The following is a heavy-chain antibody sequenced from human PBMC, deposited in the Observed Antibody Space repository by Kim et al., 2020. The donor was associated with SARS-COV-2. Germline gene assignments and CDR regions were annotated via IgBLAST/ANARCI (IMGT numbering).Heavy chain of an antibody. Sequence: GGSLRLSCAASGFIFSTYYISWVRQAPGRGLEWLSSISGGGDTTYYADFVKGRFTISRDKSKNTLYLQMNSLRVDDTAVYYCAKRFYGSGNYYFDYWGQG. CDR3: AKRFYGSGNYYFDY. J-gene: IGHJ4*02. D-gene: IGHD3-10*01. CDR1: GFIFSTYY. V-gene: IGHV3-23*01. CDR2: ISGGGDTT.